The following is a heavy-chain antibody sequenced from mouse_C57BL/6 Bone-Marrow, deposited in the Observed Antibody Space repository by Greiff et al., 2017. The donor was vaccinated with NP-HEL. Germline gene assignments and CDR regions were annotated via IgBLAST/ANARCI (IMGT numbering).Heavy chain of an antibody. CDR3: AREGGLRRRTYAMDY. CDR2: INYDGSST. J-gene: IGHJ4*01. D-gene: IGHD2-4*01. Sequence: EVMLVESEGGLVQPGSSMKLSCTASGFTFSDYYMAWVRQVPEKGLEWVANINYDGSSTYYLDSLKSRFIISRDNAQNILYLQMSSLKSEDTATYYCAREGGLRRRTYAMDYWGQGTSVTVSS. V-gene: IGHV5-16*01. CDR1: GFTFSDYY.